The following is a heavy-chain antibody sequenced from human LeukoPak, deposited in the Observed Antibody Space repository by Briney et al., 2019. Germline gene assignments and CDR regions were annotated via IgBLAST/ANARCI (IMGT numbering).Heavy chain of an antibody. CDR2: ISSSSSYI. Sequence: GGSLRLSCAASGFTFSSYSMNWVRQAPGKGLEWVSSISSSSSYIYYADSVKGRFTISRDNAKNSLYLQMNSLRAEDTAVYYCARGATGTTALVNYWGQGTLVTVSS. V-gene: IGHV3-21*01. CDR1: GFTFSSYS. D-gene: IGHD1-1*01. J-gene: IGHJ4*02. CDR3: ARGATGTTALVNY.